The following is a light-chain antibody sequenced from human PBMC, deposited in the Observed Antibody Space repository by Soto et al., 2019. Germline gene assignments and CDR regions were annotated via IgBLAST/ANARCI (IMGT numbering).Light chain of an antibody. V-gene: IGKV2D-29*01. CDR1: QHLLHTDGRTY. Sequence: VLTPRPLTLSVTPGQPASLSCKSSQHLLHTDGRTYLYWYLQMPGQPPQLLIYDVSNRFSGVPERFSGSGSATDFTLTISRVEAEDVGVYYSIQSIRWWTFGQEKKVDI. J-gene: IGKJ1*01. CDR2: DVS. CDR3: IQSIRWWT.